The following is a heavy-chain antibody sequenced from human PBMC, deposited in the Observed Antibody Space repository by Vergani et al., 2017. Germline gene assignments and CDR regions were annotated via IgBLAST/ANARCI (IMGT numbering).Heavy chain of an antibody. CDR3: ARDASPGLDY. V-gene: IGHV3-48*01. CDR1: GFTFSSYS. Sequence: EVQLVESGGGLVQPGGSLRLSCAASGFTFSSYSMNWVRQAPGKGLEWVSYISSSSSTIYYADSVKGRFTITRDNAKNSLYLQMNSLGSEDTSVYYCARDASPGLDYWGQGTLVTVSS. CDR2: ISSSSSTI. J-gene: IGHJ4*02.